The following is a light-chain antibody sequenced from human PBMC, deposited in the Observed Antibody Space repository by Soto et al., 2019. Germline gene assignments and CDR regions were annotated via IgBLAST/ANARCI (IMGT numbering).Light chain of an antibody. Sequence: EIVLTQSPGTLSLSPGERATLGCRASQSVSSSYLAWYQQKPGQAPRLLIYGASSRATGIPDRFSGSGSGTDFTLTISSLEPEDFAVYYCQQRSNWLTFGGGTKVDIK. J-gene: IGKJ4*01. V-gene: IGKV3D-20*02. CDR2: GAS. CDR3: QQRSNWLT. CDR1: QSVSSSY.